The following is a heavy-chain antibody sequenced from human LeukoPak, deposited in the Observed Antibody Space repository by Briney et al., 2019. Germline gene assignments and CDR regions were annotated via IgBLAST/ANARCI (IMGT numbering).Heavy chain of an antibody. J-gene: IGHJ4*02. CDR1: GNYW. Sequence: PGGSLRLSCAASGNYWMHWVRQAPGKGLVWVSHINSDGSWTSYADSVKGRFTISKDNAKNTVYLQMNSLRAEDTAVYYCAKDQALVGATLFDYWGQGTLVTVSS. CDR2: INSDGSWT. CDR3: AKDQALVGATLFDY. V-gene: IGHV3-74*01. D-gene: IGHD1-26*01.